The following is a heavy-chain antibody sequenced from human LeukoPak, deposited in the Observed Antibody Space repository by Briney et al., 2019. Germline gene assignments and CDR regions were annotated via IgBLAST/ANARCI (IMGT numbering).Heavy chain of an antibody. CDR2: IRYDGSNK. J-gene: IGHJ4*02. CDR3: AKDRIAAAGTGYYFDY. CDR1: GFTFSSYA. V-gene: IGHV3-30*02. Sequence: PGGSLRLSCAASGFTFSSYAMHWVRQAPGKGLEWVAFIRYDGSNKYYADSVKGRFTISRDNSKNTLYLQMNSLRAEDTAVYYCAKDRIAAAGTGYYFDYWGQGTLVTVSS. D-gene: IGHD6-13*01.